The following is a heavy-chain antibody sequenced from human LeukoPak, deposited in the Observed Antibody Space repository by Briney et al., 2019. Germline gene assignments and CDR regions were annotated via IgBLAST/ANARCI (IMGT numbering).Heavy chain of an antibody. CDR2: YTARP. CDR3: ARARFLELSESPDYYMDV. D-gene: IGHD3-3*01. J-gene: IGHJ6*03. Sequence: YTARPNYNPSLKGPVPISVDTSKNQFSLKVSSVTAADTAVYYCARARFLELSESPDYYMDVWGKGTTVTVSS. V-gene: IGHV4-59*01.